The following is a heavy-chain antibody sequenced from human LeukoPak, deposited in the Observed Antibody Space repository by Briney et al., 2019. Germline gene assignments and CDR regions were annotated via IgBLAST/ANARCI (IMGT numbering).Heavy chain of an antibody. V-gene: IGHV4-59*01. D-gene: IGHD6-19*01. CDR2: IYYSGST. Sequence: PSETLSLTCTVSGGSISSYYWSWIRQPPGKGLEWIGYIYYSGSTNYNPSLKSRVTISVDTSKNQLSLKLSSVTAADTAVYYCARAGSSGWIFDYWGQGTLVTVSS. CDR3: ARAGSSGWIFDY. J-gene: IGHJ4*02. CDR1: GGSISSYY.